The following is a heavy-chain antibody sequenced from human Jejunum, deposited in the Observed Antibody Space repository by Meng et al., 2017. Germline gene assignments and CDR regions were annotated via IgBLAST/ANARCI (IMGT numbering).Heavy chain of an antibody. V-gene: IGHV3-43*01. Sequence: GGSLRLSCVVSGFTFNDYTMHWVRLLPGRGLEWVSLIDWDGRNTDYSDSVKGRFTVSRDNGKDSLYLQMNSLITEDTAFYYCAKDNGWKGAFDFWGQGTMVTVSS. D-gene: IGHD6-19*01. CDR1: GFTFNDYT. CDR2: IDWDGRNT. J-gene: IGHJ3*01. CDR3: AKDNGWKGAFDF.